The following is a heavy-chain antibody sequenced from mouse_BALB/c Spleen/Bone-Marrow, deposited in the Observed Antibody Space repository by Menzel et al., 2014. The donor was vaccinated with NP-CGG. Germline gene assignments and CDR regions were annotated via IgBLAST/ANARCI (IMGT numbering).Heavy chain of an antibody. CDR2: INPSTGYT. J-gene: IGHJ3*01. Sequence: VHLQQSGAELAKPGASVKMSCKASGYTFTSYWMHWVKQRPGQGLEWIGYINPSTGYTEYNQKFKDKATLTADKSSSTAYMQLSSLTSEDSAVYYCARGGNWDGFAYWGQGTLVTVSA. D-gene: IGHD4-1*01. CDR3: ARGGNWDGFAY. V-gene: IGHV1-7*01. CDR1: GYTFTSYW.